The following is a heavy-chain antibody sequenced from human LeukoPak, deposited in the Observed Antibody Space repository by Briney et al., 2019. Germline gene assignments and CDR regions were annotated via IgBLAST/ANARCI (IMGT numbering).Heavy chain of an antibody. V-gene: IGHV3-48*03. CDR2: ISSSGSTI. CDR1: GFTFSSYE. J-gene: IGHJ3*02. D-gene: IGHD3-22*01. CDR3: ARGYYYDSKAAFDI. Sequence: GGSLRLSCAASGFTFSSYEMNWVRQAPGKGLEWVSYISSSGSTIYYADSVKGRFIISRDNSKNTLYLQMNSLRAEGTAVYYCARGYYYDSKAAFDIWGQGTMVTVSS.